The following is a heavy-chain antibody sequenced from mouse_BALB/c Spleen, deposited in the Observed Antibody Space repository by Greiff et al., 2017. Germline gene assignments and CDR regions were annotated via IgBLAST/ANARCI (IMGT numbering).Heavy chain of an antibody. CDR1: GFSLTSYG. D-gene: IGHD2-1*01. V-gene: IGHV2-9*02. J-gene: IGHJ2*01. CDR3: ARDFIYGNYFDY. CDR2: IWAGGST. Sequence: VMLVESGPGLVAPSQSLSITCTVSGFSLTSYGVHWVRQPPGKGLEWLGVIWAGGSTNYNSALMSRLSISKDNSKSQVFLKMNSLQTDDTAMYYCARDFIYGNYFDYWGQGTTLTVSS.